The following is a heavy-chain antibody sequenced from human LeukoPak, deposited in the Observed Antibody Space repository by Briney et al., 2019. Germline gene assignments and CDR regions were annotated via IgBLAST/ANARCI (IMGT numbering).Heavy chain of an antibody. Sequence: GASVKVSCKASGYTFTVYYMHWVRQAPGQRLEWMGWINPNSGGTNYAQKFQGRVTMTRDTSISTAYMELSRLRSDDTAVYYCARVAPLRLGELSFLRFWDYWGQGTLVTVSS. V-gene: IGHV1-2*02. D-gene: IGHD3-16*02. J-gene: IGHJ4*02. CDR2: INPNSGGT. CDR1: GYTFTVYY. CDR3: ARVAPLRLGELSFLRFWDY.